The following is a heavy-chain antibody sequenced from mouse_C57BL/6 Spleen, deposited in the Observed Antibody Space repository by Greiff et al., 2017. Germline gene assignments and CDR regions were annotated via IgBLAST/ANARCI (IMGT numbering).Heavy chain of an antibody. Sequence: EVKLMESGGGLVKPGGSLKLSCAASGFTFSSYAMSWVRQTPEKRLEWVATISDGGSYTYYPDNVKGRFTISRDNAKNNLYLQMSHLKSEDTAMYYCARDPYDGGYAMDYWGQGTSVTVSS. V-gene: IGHV5-4*01. CDR2: ISDGGSYT. J-gene: IGHJ4*01. D-gene: IGHD2-3*01. CDR3: ARDPYDGGYAMDY. CDR1: GFTFSSYA.